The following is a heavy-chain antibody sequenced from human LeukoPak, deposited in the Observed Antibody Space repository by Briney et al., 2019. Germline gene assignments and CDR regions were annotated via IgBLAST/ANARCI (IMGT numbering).Heavy chain of an antibody. CDR3: ARGGGYDLSIAVAPA. Sequence: GGSPRLSCAASGFTFSSYGMHWVRQAPGKGLEWVAVIWYDGSNKYYADSVKGRFTISRDNSKNTLYLQMNSLRAEDTAVYYCARGGGYDLSIAVAPAWGQGTLVTVSS. CDR2: IWYDGSNK. CDR1: GFTFSSYG. J-gene: IGHJ4*02. V-gene: IGHV3-33*01. D-gene: IGHD6-19*01.